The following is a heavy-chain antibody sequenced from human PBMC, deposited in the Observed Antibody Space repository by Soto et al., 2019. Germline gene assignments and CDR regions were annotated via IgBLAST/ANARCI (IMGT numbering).Heavy chain of an antibody. CDR2: IYYSGST. CDR1: GGSISSSSYY. D-gene: IGHD3-10*01. V-gene: IGHV4-39*01. CDR3: ANRITMVRGGYYFDY. Sequence: SETRSLTCTLSGGSISSSSYYWGWIRQPPGKGLEWIGSIYYSGSTYYNPSLKSRVTISVDTSKNQFSLKLSSVTAADTAVYYCANRITMVRGGYYFDYWGQGTLVTVFS. J-gene: IGHJ4*02.